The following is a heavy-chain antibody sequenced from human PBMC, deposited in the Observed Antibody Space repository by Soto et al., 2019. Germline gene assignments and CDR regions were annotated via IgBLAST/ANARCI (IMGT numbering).Heavy chain of an antibody. V-gene: IGHV3-11*01. Sequence: QVQLVESGGGLVKPGGSLRLSCAASGFTFSDYYMSWIRQAPGKGLEWVSYISSSGSTIYYADSVKGRFTISRDNAKNSLYLQMNSLRAEATAVYYCAGDYSFGVVTPGWFDPWGQGTLVTVSS. CDR1: GFTFSDYY. J-gene: IGHJ5*02. CDR2: ISSSGSTI. D-gene: IGHD3-3*01. CDR3: AGDYSFGVVTPGWFDP.